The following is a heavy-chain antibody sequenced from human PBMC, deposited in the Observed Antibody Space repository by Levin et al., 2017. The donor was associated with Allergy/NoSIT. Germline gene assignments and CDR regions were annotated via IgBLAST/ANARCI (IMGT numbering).Heavy chain of an antibody. CDR3: ARTLYGADY. Sequence: KPSETLSLTCAVYGGSFSGYYWSWIRQPPGKGLEWIGEINHSGSTNYNPSLKSRVTISVDTSKNQFSLKLSSVTAADTAVYYCARTLYGADYWGQGTLVTVSS. D-gene: IGHD4-17*01. V-gene: IGHV4-34*01. J-gene: IGHJ4*02. CDR2: INHSGST. CDR1: GGSFSGYY.